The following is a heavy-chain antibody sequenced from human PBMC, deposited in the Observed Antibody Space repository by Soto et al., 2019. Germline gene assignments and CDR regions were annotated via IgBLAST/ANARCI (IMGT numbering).Heavy chain of an antibody. V-gene: IGHV1-18*01. CDR1: GYTFSSYF. J-gene: IGHJ4*02. CDR2: ISAYNGNT. Sequence: QVQLVQSGAEVKKPGASVKVSCKASGYTFSSYFISWVRQAPGQGLEWMGWISAYNGNTNYAQNLQVRVTKTTDTATITAYMELRSLRSDDTAVYYCARDLPPVDYWGQGTLVTVSS. CDR3: ARDLPPVDY.